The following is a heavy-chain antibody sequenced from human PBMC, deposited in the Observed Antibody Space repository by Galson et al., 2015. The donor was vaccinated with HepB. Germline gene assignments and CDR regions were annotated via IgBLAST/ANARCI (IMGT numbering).Heavy chain of an antibody. D-gene: IGHD5-24*01. J-gene: IGHJ5*01. CDR2: IYYDGRT. CDR1: GASISSGSFY. CDR3: ARRGDMAMDS. Sequence: ETLSLTCSVSGASISSGSFYWGWIRQPPGKGLEWIGSIYYDGRTNYNPSLRSRATISGDTSKNHFSLNLSSATAADTAVYYCARRGDMAMDSWGQGTLVIVSS. V-gene: IGHV4-39*02.